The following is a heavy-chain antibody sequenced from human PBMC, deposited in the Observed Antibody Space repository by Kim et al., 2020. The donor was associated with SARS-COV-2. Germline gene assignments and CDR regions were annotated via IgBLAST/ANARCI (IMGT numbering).Heavy chain of an antibody. D-gene: IGHD1-26*01. CDR2: INADRSVI. CDR1: GFTFSSHW. J-gene: IGHJ1*01. Sequence: GGSLRLSCAASGFTFSSHWMHWVRQAPGKGPVWVSRINADRSVIEYAASVKGRFTISRDNAKSTLDLQMNSLRPEDTAVYYCARGSGSYGFDPWGLGALV. V-gene: IGHV3-74*01. CDR3: ARGSGSYGFDP.